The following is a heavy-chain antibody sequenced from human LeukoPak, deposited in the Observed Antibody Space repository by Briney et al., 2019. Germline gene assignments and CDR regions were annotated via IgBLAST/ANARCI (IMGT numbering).Heavy chain of an antibody. CDR3: ARSYSSSRGTFDY. CDR1: GFTFSSYG. J-gene: IGHJ4*02. Sequence: GGSLRLSCAASGFTFSSYGVNWVRQAPRKGLEWVSSITSSSSYIYYADSVQGRFTISRDNAKNSLYLQMNSLRAEDTAVYYCARSYSSSRGTFDYWGQGTLVTVSS. V-gene: IGHV3-21*01. D-gene: IGHD6-6*01. CDR2: ITSSSSYI.